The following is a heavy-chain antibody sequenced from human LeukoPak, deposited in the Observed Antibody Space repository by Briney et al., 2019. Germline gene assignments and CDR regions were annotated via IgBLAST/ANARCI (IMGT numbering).Heavy chain of an antibody. CDR2: ISGSGGST. CDR1: GFTFSSYA. V-gene: IGHV3-23*01. Sequence: PGGSLRLSCAASGFTFSSYAMSWVRQAPGKGLEWVSAISGSGGSTYYADSVKGRFTISRDNSKNTLYLQMNSLRAEDTAVYYCAKVHLDVVVVTAIPDYFDSWGQGALVTVSS. J-gene: IGHJ4*02. CDR3: AKVHLDVVVVTAIPDYFDS. D-gene: IGHD2-21*02.